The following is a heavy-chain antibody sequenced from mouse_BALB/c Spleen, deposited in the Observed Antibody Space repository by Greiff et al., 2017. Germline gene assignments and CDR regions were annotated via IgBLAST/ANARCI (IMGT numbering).Heavy chain of an antibody. D-gene: IGHD2-4*01. J-gene: IGHJ4*01. V-gene: IGHV2-6-7*01. CDR3: ARGYYDYDNAMDY. CDR1: GFSLTGYG. CDR2: IWGDGST. Sequence: ESGPGLVAPSQSLSITCTVSGFSLTGYGVNWVRQPPGKGLEWLGMIWGDGSTDYNSALKSRLSISKDNSKSQVFLKMNSLQTDDTARYYCARGYYDYDNAMDYWGQGTSVTVSS.